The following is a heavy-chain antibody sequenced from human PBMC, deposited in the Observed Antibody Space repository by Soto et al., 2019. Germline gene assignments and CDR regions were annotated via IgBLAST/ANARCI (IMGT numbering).Heavy chain of an antibody. D-gene: IGHD3-10*01. Sequence: SETLSLTCTVSGGSVSSESHYWSWIRQTPGKGLEWIGYIYYTGSTNYNPSLKGRVTMSVDTSRDQVSLRLRSDDTAVYYCARDGTGYYGSESTGLDVWGQGTTVTVSS. CDR3: ARDGTGYYGSESTGLDV. J-gene: IGHJ6*02. CDR1: GGSVSSESHY. V-gene: IGHV4-61*01. CDR2: IYYTGST.